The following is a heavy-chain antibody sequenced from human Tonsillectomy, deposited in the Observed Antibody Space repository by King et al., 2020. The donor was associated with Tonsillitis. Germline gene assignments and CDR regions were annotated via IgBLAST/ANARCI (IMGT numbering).Heavy chain of an antibody. V-gene: IGHV4-31*03. D-gene: IGHD5-12*01. CDR2: IYYSGST. CDR3: ARGYSGYDYYFDY. J-gene: IGHJ4*02. CDR1: GGSISSGNYY. Sequence: VQLQESGPGLVKPSQTLSLTCTVSGGSISSGNYYWSWIRQHPGKGLEWIGYIYYSGSTYYNPSLKSRVSISVDTSKNQFSLKLSSVTAADTAVYYCARGYSGYDYYFDYWGQGTLVTVSS.